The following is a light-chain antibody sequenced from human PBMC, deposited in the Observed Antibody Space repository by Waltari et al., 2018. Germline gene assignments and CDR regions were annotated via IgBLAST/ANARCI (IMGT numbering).Light chain of an antibody. CDR3: QALDRRTVEVV. CDR2: QNN. J-gene: IGLJ2*01. Sequence: SYDLTQPPSVSVSPGQTASITCSGDKLANKNVCWYQQKPGQSPVLVIYQNNKRPSGIPARFSASNSGSTATLTMSGVQSTDEADYYCQALDRRTVEVVFGGGTRLAVL. V-gene: IGLV3-1*01. CDR1: KLANKN.